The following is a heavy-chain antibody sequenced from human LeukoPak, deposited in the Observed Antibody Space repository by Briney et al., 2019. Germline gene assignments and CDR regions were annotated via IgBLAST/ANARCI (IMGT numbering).Heavy chain of an antibody. J-gene: IGHJ4*02. CDR1: GGSISSGGYY. D-gene: IGHD1-26*01. CDR2: IYHSGST. V-gene: IGHV4-30-2*01. Sequence: SETLSLTCTVSGGSISSGGYYWSWIRQPPGKGLEWIGYIYHSGSTYYNPSLKSRVTISVDRSKNQFSLKLSSVTAADTAVYYCARYSGSYSISPYFDYWGQGTLVTVSS. CDR3: ARYSGSYSISPYFDY.